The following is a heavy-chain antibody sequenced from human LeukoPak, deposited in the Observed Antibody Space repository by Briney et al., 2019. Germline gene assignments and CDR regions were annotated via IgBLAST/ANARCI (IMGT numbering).Heavy chain of an antibody. CDR2: IYNSGST. J-gene: IGHJ3*02. CDR3: ARGPGGRNYSDAFYS. Sequence: SETLSLTCTVSGGSISIEYWSCIRQPPGKGLEWVAYIYNSGSTSYNPSLKSRVTISMNTSKNQFSLKLSSVTAADTAVYYCARGPGGRNYSDAFYSGGQGTMVTVSS. CDR1: GGSISIEY. V-gene: IGHV4-59*01. D-gene: IGHD1-7*01.